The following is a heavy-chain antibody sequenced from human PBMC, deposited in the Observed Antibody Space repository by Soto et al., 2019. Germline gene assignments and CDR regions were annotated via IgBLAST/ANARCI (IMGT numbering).Heavy chain of an antibody. D-gene: IGHD2-15*01. CDR2: IIPILGIA. J-gene: IGHJ4*02. Sequence: QVQLVQSGAEVKKPGSSVKVSCKASGGTFSSYTISWVRQAPGQGLEWMGRIIPILGIANYAQKFQGRVTIAADKSTSTAYMELSSLRSEDTDVYYCARGAQYCSGGSCYRRLDYWGQGTLVTVSS. CDR3: ARGAQYCSGGSCYRRLDY. V-gene: IGHV1-69*02. CDR1: GGTFSSYT.